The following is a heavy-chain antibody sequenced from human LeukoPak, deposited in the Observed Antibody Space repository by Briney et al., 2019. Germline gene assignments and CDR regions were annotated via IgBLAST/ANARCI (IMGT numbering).Heavy chain of an antibody. CDR1: GFTFSDYY. V-gene: IGHV3-11*01. CDR3: AKEAVAGTYFDY. J-gene: IGHJ4*02. Sequence: PGGSLRLSCAASGFTFSDYYMSWIRQAPGKGLEWVSYISSSGSTIYYADSVKGRFTISRDNSKNTLYLQMNSLRAEDTAVYYCAKEAVAGTYFDYWGQGTLVTVSS. CDR2: ISSSGSTI. D-gene: IGHD6-19*01.